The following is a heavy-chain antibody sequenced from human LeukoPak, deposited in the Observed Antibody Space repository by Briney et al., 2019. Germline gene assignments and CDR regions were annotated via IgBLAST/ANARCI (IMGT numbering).Heavy chain of an antibody. D-gene: IGHD3-22*01. CDR1: GYTFTSYD. CDR3: AREGDDSSGYGYYFDY. CDR2: IIPIFGTA. J-gene: IGHJ4*02. Sequence: ASVKVSCKASGYTFTSYDINWVRRATGQGLEWMGGIIPIFGTANYAQKFQGRVTITADESTSTAYMELSSLRSEDTAVYYCAREGDDSSGYGYYFDYWGQGTLVTVSS. V-gene: IGHV1-69*13.